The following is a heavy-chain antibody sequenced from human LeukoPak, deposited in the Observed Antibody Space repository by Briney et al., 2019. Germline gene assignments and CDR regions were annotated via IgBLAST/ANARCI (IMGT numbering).Heavy chain of an antibody. CDR1: GYTFTNYG. Sequence: ASVKVSCKASGYTFTNYGISWVRQAPGQGLEWMGWISTYNANTNYAQKLQGRVTMTTDTSTSTAYMELRSLRSDDTAVYYCARKTIAGGYNWFDPWGQGTLVTVSS. CDR2: ISTYNANT. CDR3: ARKTIAGGYNWFDP. V-gene: IGHV1-18*01. D-gene: IGHD6-13*01. J-gene: IGHJ5*02.